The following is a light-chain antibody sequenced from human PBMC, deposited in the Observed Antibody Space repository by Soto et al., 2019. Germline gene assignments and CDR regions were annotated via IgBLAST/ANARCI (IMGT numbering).Light chain of an antibody. Sequence: DIQLTQSPSSLSASVGDRVTITCRASQGIIIFLTWFQQKPGKPPNVLISGASNVQAGVPSRFSGSGSGTDFSFTISSLQPEDTATYYCQQQDSYPLTFGGGTKVDIK. CDR3: QQQDSYPLT. V-gene: IGKV1-16*01. CDR2: GAS. CDR1: QGIIIF. J-gene: IGKJ4*01.